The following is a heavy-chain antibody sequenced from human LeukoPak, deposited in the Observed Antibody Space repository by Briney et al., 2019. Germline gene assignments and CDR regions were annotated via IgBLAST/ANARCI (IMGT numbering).Heavy chain of an antibody. V-gene: IGHV3-48*03. D-gene: IGHD3-10*01. CDR1: GFTFSSFE. CDR3: ARHGSITMVRGRLRYYYMDV. Sequence: GGSLRLSCAASGFTFSSFEVNWVRQAPGRGLEWLSHISTSGGTKYYADSVKGRFTISRDNSKNTLYLQMNSLRAEDTAVYYCARHGSITMVRGRLRYYYMDVWGKGTTVTISS. CDR2: ISTSGGTK. J-gene: IGHJ6*03.